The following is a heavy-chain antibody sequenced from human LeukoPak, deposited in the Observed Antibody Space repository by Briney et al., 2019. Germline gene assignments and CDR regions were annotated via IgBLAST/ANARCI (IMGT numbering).Heavy chain of an antibody. J-gene: IGHJ4*02. V-gene: IGHV3-20*04. Sequence: GGSLRLSCAASGFNFDEYGMSWVRQPPGKGLEWVSGINWNAASTGYADSVKGRITISRDNAKNSLYLQINSLRVEDTAFYYCAGGGWGDFDCWGQGTLVTVSS. CDR3: AGGGWGDFDC. D-gene: IGHD3-16*01. CDR2: INWNAAST. CDR1: GFNFDEYG.